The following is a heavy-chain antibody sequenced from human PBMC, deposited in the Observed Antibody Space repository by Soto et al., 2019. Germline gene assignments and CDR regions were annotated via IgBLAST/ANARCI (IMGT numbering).Heavy chain of an antibody. D-gene: IGHD3-22*01. CDR2: IDPLSGDT. CDR3: ARDGGKYDYDRSGFPY. J-gene: IGHJ4*02. V-gene: IGHV1-18*04. Sequence: QVQLVQSGPEVKKPGASVKVSCQTSGYTFTSYGINWVRQAPGQGHEWMGCIDPLSGDTKYARSVQGRVTLTPATYTGTAYMELRSLRSDDTAIYFCARDGGKYDYDRSGFPYWGQGTLVTVSP. CDR1: GYTFTSYG.